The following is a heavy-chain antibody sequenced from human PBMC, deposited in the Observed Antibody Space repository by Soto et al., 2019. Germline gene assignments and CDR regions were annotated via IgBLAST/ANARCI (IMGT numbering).Heavy chain of an antibody. Sequence: QVQLQQWGAGLLKPSETLSLTCAVYGGSFSGYYWSWIRQPPGKGLEWIGEINHSGSTNYNPSLKSRVTISVDTSKNQFSLKLSSVTAADTAVYYCARGKATMTRPLDYWGQGTLVTVSS. J-gene: IGHJ4*02. CDR2: INHSGST. CDR1: GGSFSGYY. CDR3: ARGKATMTRPLDY. D-gene: IGHD3-22*01. V-gene: IGHV4-34*01.